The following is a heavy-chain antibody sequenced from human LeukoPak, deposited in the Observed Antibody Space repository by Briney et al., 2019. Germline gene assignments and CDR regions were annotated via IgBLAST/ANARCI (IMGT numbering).Heavy chain of an antibody. CDR1: GYTFTGYY. V-gene: IGHV1-24*01. CDR2: FDPEDGET. Sequence: GASVTVSCKASGYTFTGYYMHWVRQAPGKGLEWMGGFDPEDGETIYAQKFQGRVTMTEDTSTDTAYMELSSLRSEDTAVYYCATQTHDRAVGLYYFDYWGQGTLVTVSS. CDR3: ATQTHDRAVGLYYFDY. D-gene: IGHD1-1*01. J-gene: IGHJ4*02.